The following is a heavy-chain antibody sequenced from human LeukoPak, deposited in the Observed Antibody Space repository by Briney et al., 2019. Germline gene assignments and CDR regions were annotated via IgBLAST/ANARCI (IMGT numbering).Heavy chain of an antibody. CDR3: ATGKALNTFDY. CDR1: GGSFSGYY. Sequence: SETLSLTCAVYGGSFSGYYWSWVRQPPGKGLEWIGEINHSGSTNYNPSLKSRVTISVDTSKNQFSLKLSSVTAADTAVYYCATGKALNTFDYWGQGTLVTVSS. CDR2: INHSGST. J-gene: IGHJ4*02. D-gene: IGHD1-14*01. V-gene: IGHV4-34*01.